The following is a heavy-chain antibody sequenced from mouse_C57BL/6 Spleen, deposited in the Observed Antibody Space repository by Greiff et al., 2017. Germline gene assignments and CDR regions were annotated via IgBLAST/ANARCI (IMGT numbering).Heavy chain of an antibody. V-gene: IGHV1-15*01. Sequence: VQLQQSGAELVRPGASVTLSCKASGYTFTDHEMHWVKQTPVHGLEWIGAIDPETGGTAYNQKFKGKAILTADKSSSTAYMERRSLTSEDSAVYYCTRSTVVAREGYFDVWGTGTTVTVSS. CDR2: IDPETGGT. J-gene: IGHJ1*03. CDR3: TRSTVVAREGYFDV. CDR1: GYTFTDHE. D-gene: IGHD1-1*01.